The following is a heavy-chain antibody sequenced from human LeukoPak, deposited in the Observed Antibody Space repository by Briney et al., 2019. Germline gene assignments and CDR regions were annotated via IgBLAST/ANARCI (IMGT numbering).Heavy chain of an antibody. J-gene: IGHJ3*02. Sequence: GASVKVSCTVPGYTLTELSMHWVRQAPGKGLEWMGGFDPEDGETIYAQKFQGRVTMTEDTSTDTAYMELSSLRSEDTAVYYCATDVITMVRGVARWEDAFDIWGQGTMVTVSS. CDR3: ATDVITMVRGVARWEDAFDI. D-gene: IGHD3-10*01. CDR1: GYTLTELS. V-gene: IGHV1-24*01. CDR2: FDPEDGET.